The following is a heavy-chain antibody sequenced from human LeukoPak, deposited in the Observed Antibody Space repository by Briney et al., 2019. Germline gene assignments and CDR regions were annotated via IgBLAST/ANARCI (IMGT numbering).Heavy chain of an antibody. CDR3: ARGYWNYAY. Sequence: PGGSLRLSCAASGFTFSSYAMSWVRQAPGKGLEWVANIKQDGSEKYYVDSVMGRFTISRDNAKNSLYLQMNSLRVEDTAVYYCARGYWNYAYWGQGTLVTVSS. V-gene: IGHV3-7*04. CDR1: GFTFSSYA. J-gene: IGHJ4*02. D-gene: IGHD1-7*01. CDR2: IKQDGSEK.